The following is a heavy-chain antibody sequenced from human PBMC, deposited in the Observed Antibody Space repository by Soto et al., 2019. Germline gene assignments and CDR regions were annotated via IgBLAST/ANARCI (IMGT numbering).Heavy chain of an antibody. V-gene: IGHV3-72*01. CDR3: ARAGVTDHRYFEY. Sequence: EVQLVESGGDLVQPGGSLRLSCAASGFTVSDYYMDGVRQAPGKGLEWVGRIRNKANSYSTEYPASVQGRFTISRDESKDSLYLQMNSLKTEDTAVYYCARAGVTDHRYFEYWGQGTLVTVSS. CDR2: IRNKANSYST. CDR1: GFTVSDYY. D-gene: IGHD2-21*02. J-gene: IGHJ4*02.